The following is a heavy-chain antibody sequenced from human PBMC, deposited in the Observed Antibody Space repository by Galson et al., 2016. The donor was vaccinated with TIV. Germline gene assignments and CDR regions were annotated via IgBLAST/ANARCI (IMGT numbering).Heavy chain of an antibody. CDR3: ARVVVYTTVFGREEFYFYYYMDV. V-gene: IGHV3-11*04. CDR2: ISSGGGAI. D-gene: IGHD3-3*01. J-gene: IGHJ6*03. Sequence: SLRLSCAVSGFPFSDDSMTWIRQAPGKGLEWVAYISSGGGAIFYADSVRGRFTISRDNAENPLYLQMNSLRAGDTAVYYCARVVVYTTVFGREEFYFYYYMDVWGKGTTVTVSS. CDR1: GFPFSDDS.